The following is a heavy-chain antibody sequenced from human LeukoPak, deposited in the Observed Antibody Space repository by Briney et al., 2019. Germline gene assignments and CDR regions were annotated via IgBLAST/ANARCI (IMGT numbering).Heavy chain of an antibody. D-gene: IGHD3-3*01. CDR2: ISYDGSNK. V-gene: IGHV3-30*18. Sequence: GGSLRLPCAASGFTFSSYGMHWVRQAPGKGLEWVAVISYDGSNKYYADSVKGRFTISRDNSKNTLYLQMNSLRAEDTAVYYCAKERSDFWSGYYDYWGQGTLVTVSS. CDR1: GFTFSSYG. CDR3: AKERSDFWSGYYDY. J-gene: IGHJ4*02.